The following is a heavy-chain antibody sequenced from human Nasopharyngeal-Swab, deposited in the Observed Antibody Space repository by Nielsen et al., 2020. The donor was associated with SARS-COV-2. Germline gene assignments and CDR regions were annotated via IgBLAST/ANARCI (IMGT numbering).Heavy chain of an antibody. CDR1: GYSFTSYW. V-gene: IGHV5-10-1*01. CDR3: ARSLDYDILTGLSDFNYYYYMDV. D-gene: IGHD3-9*01. Sequence: GGSLRLSCKGSGYSFTSYWIGWVRQMPGKGLEWMGRIDPSDSYTNYSPSFQGHVTISADKSISTAYLQWSSLKASDTAMYYCARSLDYDILTGLSDFNYYYYMDVWGKGTTVTVSS. CDR2: IDPSDSYT. J-gene: IGHJ6*03.